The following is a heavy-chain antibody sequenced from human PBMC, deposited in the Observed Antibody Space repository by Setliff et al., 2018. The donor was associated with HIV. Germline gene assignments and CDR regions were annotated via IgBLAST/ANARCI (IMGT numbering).Heavy chain of an antibody. J-gene: IGHJ4*02. Sequence: TLSLTCTVSGGSVSSGSYFWSWIRQPAGKGLEWIGHIFTSGSTSYNPSLKSRLTISVDTSKNQFSLKMSSVTAADTAVYYCARGLLVWLGEFSGWDTTDPHYFDYWGQGTLVTVSS. CDR2: IFTSGST. CDR3: ARGLLVWLGEFSGWDTTDPHYFDY. D-gene: IGHD3-10*01. V-gene: IGHV4-61*09. CDR1: GGSVSSGSYF.